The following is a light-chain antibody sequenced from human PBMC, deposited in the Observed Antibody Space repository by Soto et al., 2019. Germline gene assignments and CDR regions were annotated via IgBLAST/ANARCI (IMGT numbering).Light chain of an antibody. CDR3: QQYNSSSFT. CDR1: QSISNW. V-gene: IGKV1-5*01. CDR2: DAS. Sequence: DIQMTQSTSTLSVSLGDRVTITCGASQSISNWLAWYQQKTGKAPKLLIYDASTLESGVPSRFSGSGSGTEFTLTITSLQTDDFATYHCQQYNSSSFTFGPGTKVDIK. J-gene: IGKJ3*01.